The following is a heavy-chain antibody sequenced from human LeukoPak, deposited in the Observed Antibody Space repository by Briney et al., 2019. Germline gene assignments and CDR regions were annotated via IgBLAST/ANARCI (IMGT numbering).Heavy chain of an antibody. Sequence: SSVKVSFKFSGYTLTELSLHWVRQAPGKGGEWMGGFDPEDGETIYVQKFQVRVTITDDTSTDTADVNLNSLRSEDTAVCYCATMGLVLPPSLWGERPLVTVSS. CDR2: FDPEDGET. V-gene: IGHV1-24*01. CDR3: ATMGLVLPPSL. J-gene: IGHJ4*02. D-gene: IGHD2-8*01. CDR1: GYTLTELS.